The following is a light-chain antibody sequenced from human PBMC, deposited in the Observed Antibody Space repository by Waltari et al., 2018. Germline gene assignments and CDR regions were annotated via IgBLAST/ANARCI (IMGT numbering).Light chain of an antibody. CDR2: GAS. J-gene: IGKJ4*01. Sequence: EIVLTQSPGTLSLSPGERATLSCRASQTVRTTYLAWYQQKPGQAPTLLIYGASSRATGIPERFSGGGSGVDFSLTISSLEPEDFAVYYCQQYDISPLTFGGGTKVEIK. CDR3: QQYDISPLT. CDR1: QTVRTTY. V-gene: IGKV3-20*01.